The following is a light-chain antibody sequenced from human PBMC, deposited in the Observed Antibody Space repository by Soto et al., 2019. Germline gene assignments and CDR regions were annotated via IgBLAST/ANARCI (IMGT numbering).Light chain of an antibody. CDR3: CSYAGSSTFV. CDR2: EGS. CDR1: SSDVGSYNL. V-gene: IGLV2-23*01. J-gene: IGLJ1*01. Sequence: QCVLTQPASVSGADVESSRIFCTGTSSDVGSYNLVSWYQQHPGKAPKLMIYEGSKRPSGVSNRFSGSKSGNTASLTISELQAEDEADYYCCSYAGSSTFVFGTGTKAPS.